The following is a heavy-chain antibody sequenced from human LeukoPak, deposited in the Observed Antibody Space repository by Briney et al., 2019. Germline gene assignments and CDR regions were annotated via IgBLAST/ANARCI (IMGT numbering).Heavy chain of an antibody. CDR1: GGSISSYY. CDR2: IYTSGST. V-gene: IGHV4-4*07. D-gene: IGHD3-10*01. J-gene: IGHJ5*02. Sequence: SETLSLTCTVSGGSISSYYWSWIRQPAGKGLEWIGRIYTSGSTNYNPSLKSRVTISVDTSKNQFSLKLSSVTAADTAVYYCSRGPRTEYSPAFGGWFDPWGQGTLVTVSS. CDR3: SRGPRTEYSPAFGGWFDP.